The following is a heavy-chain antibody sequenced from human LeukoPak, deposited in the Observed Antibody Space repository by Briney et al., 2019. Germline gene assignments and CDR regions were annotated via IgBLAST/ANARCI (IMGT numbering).Heavy chain of an antibody. Sequence: ASVKVSCKASGYTFTSYGISWVRQAPGQWLEWMGWISAYNGNTNYAQKLQGRVTMTTDTSTSTAYMELRSLRSDDTAVYYCARDLLTYGDYGYWGQGTLVTVSS. CDR3: ARDLLTYGDYGY. V-gene: IGHV1-18*04. J-gene: IGHJ4*02. CDR1: GYTFTSYG. CDR2: ISAYNGNT. D-gene: IGHD4-17*01.